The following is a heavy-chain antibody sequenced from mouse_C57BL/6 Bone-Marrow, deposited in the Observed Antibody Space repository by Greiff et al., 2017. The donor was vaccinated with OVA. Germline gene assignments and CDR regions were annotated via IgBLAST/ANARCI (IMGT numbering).Heavy chain of an antibody. CDR3: ARGGDYEGEY. Sequence: VQLKESGPGLVKPSQTVFLTCTVTGISITTGNYRWSWIRQFPGNKLEWIGYIYYSGTFTSNPSLTSRPTITRDTPKHQFFLEMKSLTAEDTATYYCARGGDYEGEYWGQGTTLTVSS. CDR2: IYYSGTF. V-gene: IGHV3-5*01. D-gene: IGHD2-4*01. J-gene: IGHJ2*01. CDR1: GISITTGNYR.